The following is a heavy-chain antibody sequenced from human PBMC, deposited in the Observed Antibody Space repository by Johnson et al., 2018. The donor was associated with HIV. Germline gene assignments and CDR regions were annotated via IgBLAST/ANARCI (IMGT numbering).Heavy chain of an antibody. CDR1: GFTFSSYW. Sequence: VQLVESGGGLVQPGGSLRLSCAASGFTFSSYWMSWVRQAPGKGLEWVANIKQDGSEKYYVDSVKGRFTISRDNAKNTLYLQMNSLRAEDTAVYYCARGVKQQLSVVDAFDIWGQGTMVTVSS. CDR3: ARGVKQQLSVVDAFDI. CDR2: IKQDGSEK. D-gene: IGHD6-13*01. V-gene: IGHV3-7*04. J-gene: IGHJ3*02.